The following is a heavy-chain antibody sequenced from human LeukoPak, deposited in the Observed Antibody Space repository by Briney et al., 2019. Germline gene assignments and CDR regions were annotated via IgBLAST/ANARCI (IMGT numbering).Heavy chain of an antibody. CDR2: INPNSGGT. CDR3: AREGGTAVDY. J-gene: IGHJ4*02. D-gene: IGHD2-21*02. V-gene: IGHV1-2*02. Sequence: ASVTVSCTASGYTFTGYYIHWVRPAPGQGLEWMGWINPNSGGTNYAQKFQGRVTMTRDTSISTAYMELSRLRSDDTAVYYCAREGGTAVDYWGQGTLVTVSS. CDR1: GYTFTGYY.